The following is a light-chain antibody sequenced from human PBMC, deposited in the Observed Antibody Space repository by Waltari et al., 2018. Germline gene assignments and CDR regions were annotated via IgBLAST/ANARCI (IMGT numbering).Light chain of an antibody. CDR2: GAS. J-gene: IGKJ3*01. CDR3: QESYYTYPHT. Sequence: DIQLTQSPSSLSASVGDRVTISCRASQSISNNFSWYHQKPGKAPRLLIHGASTLESGVPVRFRGSGYGTDFTLAIIRLQPEDVGIYYCQESYYTYPHTFGPGTRVEIK. V-gene: IGKV1-39*01. CDR1: QSISNN.